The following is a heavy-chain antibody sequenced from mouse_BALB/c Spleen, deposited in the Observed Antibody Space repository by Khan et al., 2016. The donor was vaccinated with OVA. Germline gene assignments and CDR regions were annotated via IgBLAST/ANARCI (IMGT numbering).Heavy chain of an antibody. CDR3: TRGAGGSRFAY. J-gene: IGHJ3*01. Sequence: QVQLQQSGAELVRPGVSVKISCKGSGYTFTDFTIHWVKQSHALSLEWIGVISTYYGDVTYNQKFKGKATMTVDKSSSTTYMELARLTSEDSAIYYCTRGAGGSRFAYGGQGTLGTVSA. CDR2: ISTYYGDV. CDR1: GYTFTDFT. V-gene: IGHV1S137*01.